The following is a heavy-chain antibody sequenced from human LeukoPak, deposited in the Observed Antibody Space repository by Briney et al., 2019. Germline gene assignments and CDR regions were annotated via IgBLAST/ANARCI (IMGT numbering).Heavy chain of an antibody. CDR3: AKGIAAAGYFDY. V-gene: IGHV3-43*02. Sequence: GGSLRLSCAASGFTFDDYAMHWVRQAPGKGLEWVSLISGDGGSTYYADSVKGRFTISRDNSKNSLYLQMNSLRTKDTALYYCAKGIAAAGYFDYWGQGTLVTVSS. D-gene: IGHD6-13*01. CDR1: GFTFDDYA. J-gene: IGHJ4*02. CDR2: ISGDGGST.